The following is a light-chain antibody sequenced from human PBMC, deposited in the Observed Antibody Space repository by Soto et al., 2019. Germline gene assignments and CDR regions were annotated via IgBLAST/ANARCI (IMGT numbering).Light chain of an antibody. CDR3: ISYTSSSAPYV. J-gene: IGLJ1*01. CDR2: DVS. CDR1: SSDVGRYNY. Sequence: QSVLTQPASVSGSPGQSITISCTGTSSDVGRYNYVSWYQQHPGKAPKLMIYDVSDRPSGVSNRFSGSKSGNTASLTISGLQAEDEADYYCISYTSSSAPYVFGTGTKVTVL. V-gene: IGLV2-14*03.